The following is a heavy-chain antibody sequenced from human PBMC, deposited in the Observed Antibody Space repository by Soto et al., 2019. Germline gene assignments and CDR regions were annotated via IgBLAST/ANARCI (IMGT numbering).Heavy chain of an antibody. J-gene: IGHJ3*02. Sequence: ASVKVSCKASGYTFTSYYMHWVRQAPGQGLEWMGIINPSGGSTSYAQKFQGRVTMTRDTSTSTVYMELSSLRSEDTAVYYCARVRERITMVRGVSADAFDIWGQGTMVTVS. V-gene: IGHV1-46*03. D-gene: IGHD3-10*01. CDR3: ARVRERITMVRGVSADAFDI. CDR1: GYTFTSYY. CDR2: INPSGGST.